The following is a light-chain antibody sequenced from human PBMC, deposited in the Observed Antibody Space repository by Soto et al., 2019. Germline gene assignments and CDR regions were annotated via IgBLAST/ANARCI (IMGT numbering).Light chain of an antibody. Sequence: QSALTQPASVSGSPGQSITISCSGTSSDVGFYNYVSWFQQYPGKAPKLMIFEVTNRPSGVSDRFSGSKSDNTASLTISGLQADDEAHYFCTSYTTSSTWVFGGGTKVTVL. CDR3: TSYTTSSTWV. CDR2: EVT. J-gene: IGLJ3*02. CDR1: SSDVGFYNY. V-gene: IGLV2-14*01.